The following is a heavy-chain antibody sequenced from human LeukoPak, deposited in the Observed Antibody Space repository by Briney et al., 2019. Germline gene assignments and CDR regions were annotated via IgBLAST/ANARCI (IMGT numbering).Heavy chain of an antibody. V-gene: IGHV4-61*02. CDR1: GGSISSGSYY. D-gene: IGHD6-19*01. CDR3: ARELSYSSGWLESYYYYYYYMDV. Sequence: SQTLSLTCTVSGGSISSGSYYWSWIRQPAGKGLEWIGRIYTSGSTNYNPSLKSRVTISVDTSKNQFSLKLSSVTAADTAVYYCARELSYSSGWLESYYYYYYYMDVWGKGTTVTVSS. J-gene: IGHJ6*03. CDR2: IYTSGST.